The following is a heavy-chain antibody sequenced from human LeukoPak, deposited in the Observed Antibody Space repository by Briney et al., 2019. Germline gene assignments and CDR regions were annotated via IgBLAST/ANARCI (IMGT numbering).Heavy chain of an antibody. V-gene: IGHV1-2*02. CDR3: ATQGVEVAAIDY. Sequence: ASVKVSCKASGYTFTGYYMHWVRRAPGQGLEWMGWINPNSGGTNYAQKFQGRVTMTRDTSISTAYMELSRLRSDDTAVYYCATQGVEVAAIDYWGQGTLVTVSS. D-gene: IGHD2-15*01. J-gene: IGHJ4*02. CDR2: INPNSGGT. CDR1: GYTFTGYY.